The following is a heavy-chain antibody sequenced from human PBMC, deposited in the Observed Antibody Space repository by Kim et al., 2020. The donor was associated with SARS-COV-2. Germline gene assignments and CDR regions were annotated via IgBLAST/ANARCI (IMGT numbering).Heavy chain of an antibody. Sequence: GGSLRLSCAASGFTFSSYSMNWVRQAPGKGLEWVSSISSSSSYIYYADSVKGRFTISRNNAKNPLYLQMNSLRAEDTAVYYCARDGQFLGGLSPWYYYYYMDVWGKGTTVTVSS. CDR3: ARDGQFLGGLSPWYYYYYMDV. CDR2: ISSSSSYI. CDR1: GFTFSSYS. D-gene: IGHD3-3*01. J-gene: IGHJ6*03. V-gene: IGHV3-21*01.